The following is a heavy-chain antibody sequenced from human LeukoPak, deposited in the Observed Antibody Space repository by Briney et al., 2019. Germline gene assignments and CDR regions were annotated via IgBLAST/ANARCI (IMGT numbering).Heavy chain of an antibody. V-gene: IGHV5-51*01. Sequence: GAALKIYWKGSGCRFNNYWIGWVRQMPGKGLEWMGIIYHGEYDTRYSPSFQGQVPISADKPISTAYLQWSSLKAADTAMYYCARHVRYYDSSGYYYGSYYFDYWGQGTLVTVSS. CDR1: GCRFNNYW. CDR2: IYHGEYDT. J-gene: IGHJ4*02. CDR3: ARHVRYYDSSGYYYGSYYFDY. D-gene: IGHD3-22*01.